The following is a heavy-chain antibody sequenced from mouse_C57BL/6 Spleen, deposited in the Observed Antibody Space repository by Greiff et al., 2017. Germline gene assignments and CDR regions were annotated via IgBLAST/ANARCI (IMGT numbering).Heavy chain of an antibody. J-gene: IGHJ3*01. CDR2: IYPGDGDT. Sequence: VKLMESGPELVKPGASVKISCKASGYVFSSSWMNWVKQRPGKGLEWIGRIYPGDGDTNYNGKFKGKATLTADKSSSTAYMQLSSLTSEDSAVYFCARERNGNPFAYWGQGTLVTVSA. CDR1: GYVFSSSW. V-gene: IGHV1-82*01. CDR3: ARERNGNPFAY. D-gene: IGHD2-1*01.